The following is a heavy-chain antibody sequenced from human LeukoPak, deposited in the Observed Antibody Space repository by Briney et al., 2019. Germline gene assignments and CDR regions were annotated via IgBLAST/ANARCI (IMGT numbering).Heavy chain of an antibody. J-gene: IGHJ4*02. CDR3: ARTLYCIGATCYSPELFHS. Sequence: GSLRLSCTVSGFAFNNYAMSWVRQAPGKGLEWIGSIFHSGNTYYNPSLKSRVTISVDTSMNQFSLKLTSLTAADTAVYYCARTLYCIGATCYSPELFHSWGQGTLVTVSS. CDR2: IFHSGNT. V-gene: IGHV4-38-2*02. CDR1: GFAFNNYA. D-gene: IGHD2-15*01.